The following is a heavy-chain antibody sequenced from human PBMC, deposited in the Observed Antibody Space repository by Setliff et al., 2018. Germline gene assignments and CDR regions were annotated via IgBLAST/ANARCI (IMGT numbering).Heavy chain of an antibody. CDR1: GYTFTGYY. CDR2: INAKGGGT. CDR3: GKGGGRYHSAS. Sequence: ASVKVSCKASGYTFTGYYMYWVRQAPGQGLEWMGWINAKGGGTTYAQKFQGRVTMTRDTSITTAYMELSSLRSDDTAVYYCGKGGGRYHSASWGQGTLVTVSS. V-gene: IGHV1-2*02. D-gene: IGHD1-26*01. J-gene: IGHJ4*02.